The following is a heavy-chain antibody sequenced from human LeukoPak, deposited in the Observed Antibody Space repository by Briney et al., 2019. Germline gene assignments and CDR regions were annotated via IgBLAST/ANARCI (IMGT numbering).Heavy chain of an antibody. V-gene: IGHV3-48*03. CDR3: ARQSGTMVTTRFDY. J-gene: IGHJ4*02. Sequence: GGSLRLSCAASGFSFSSYEMNWVRQAPGKGLEWISYISASGTVTHYADSVEGRFIISRDNGKNSLYLQMNSLRGEDTAVYYCARQSGTMVTTRFDYWGQGTLVTVSS. D-gene: IGHD4-17*01. CDR2: ISASGTVT. CDR1: GFSFSSYE.